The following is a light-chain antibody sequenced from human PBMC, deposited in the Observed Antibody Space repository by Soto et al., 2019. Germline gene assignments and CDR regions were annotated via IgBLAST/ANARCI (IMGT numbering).Light chain of an antibody. Sequence: EIVLTQSPGTLSLSPGDGATLSCRASQSVSSGYLAWYQQKPGQAPRLLIYGASRRATGIPDRFSGSGSGTDFTLSISRLEPEDFAVYWCQHYGNSPTFGQGTKVHI. V-gene: IGKV3-20*01. CDR1: QSVSSGY. J-gene: IGKJ1*01. CDR3: QHYGNSPT. CDR2: GAS.